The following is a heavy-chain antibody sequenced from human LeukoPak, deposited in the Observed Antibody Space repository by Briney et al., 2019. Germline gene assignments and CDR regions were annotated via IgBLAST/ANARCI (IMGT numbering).Heavy chain of an antibody. Sequence: GGSLRLSCAASGLTFSSYAMSWVRQAPGKGLEWVSAISGSGGSTYYANSVKGRFTTSRDNSKSTLYLQMNSLRAEDTAVYYCAKDPSTYYDSSGYYYDAYFDYWGQGTLVTVSS. D-gene: IGHD3-22*01. V-gene: IGHV3-23*01. CDR2: ISGSGGST. CDR3: AKDPSTYYDSSGYYYDAYFDY. J-gene: IGHJ4*02. CDR1: GLTFSSYA.